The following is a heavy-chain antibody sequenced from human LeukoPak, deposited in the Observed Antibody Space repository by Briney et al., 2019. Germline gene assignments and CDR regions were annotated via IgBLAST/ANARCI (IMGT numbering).Heavy chain of an antibody. D-gene: IGHD3-10*01. CDR3: AREQYYYGSGSYYNVGYYFDY. V-gene: IGHV3-53*05. CDR2: IYSGGST. CDR1: GFTVSSSY. Sequence: GGSLRLSCAASGFTVSSSYMSWVRQAPGKGLEWVSVIYSGGSTYYADSVKGRFTISRDNSKNTLYLQMNSLRAEDTAVYYCAREQYYYGSGSYYNVGYYFDYWGQGTLVTVSS. J-gene: IGHJ4*02.